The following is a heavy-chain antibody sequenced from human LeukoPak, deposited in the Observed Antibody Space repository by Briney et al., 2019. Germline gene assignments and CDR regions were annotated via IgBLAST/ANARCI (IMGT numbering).Heavy chain of an antibody. CDR1: GFTFSSYW. D-gene: IGHD2-2*01. J-gene: IGHJ4*02. Sequence: HPGGSLRLSCAASGFTFSSYWMSWVRQAPGKGLEWVANIKQDGSEKYYVDSVKGRFAISRDNAKNSLYLQMNSLRAEDTAVYYCARLKLLWSNYFDYWGQGTLVTVSS. V-gene: IGHV3-7*01. CDR3: ARLKLLWSNYFDY. CDR2: IKQDGSEK.